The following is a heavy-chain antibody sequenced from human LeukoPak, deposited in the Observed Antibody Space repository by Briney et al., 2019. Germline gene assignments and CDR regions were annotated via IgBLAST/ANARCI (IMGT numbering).Heavy chain of an antibody. V-gene: IGHV3-30*18. CDR3: AKYAYNWNAPDGFDM. J-gene: IGHJ3*02. CDR1: GFTFSDHF. CDR2: ISSDGSRK. Sequence: GGSLRLSCAASGFTFSDHFVDWVRQAPGKGLEWVAVISSDGSRKHYGDSVKGRFTISRDNSESTLFLQMNSLRTDDTSVYFCAKYAYNWNAPDGFDMWGQGTMVIVSS. D-gene: IGHD1-1*01.